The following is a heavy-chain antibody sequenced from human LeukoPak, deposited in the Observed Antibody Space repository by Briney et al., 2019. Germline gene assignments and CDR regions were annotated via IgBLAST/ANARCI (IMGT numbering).Heavy chain of an antibody. CDR2: IKQDGSRK. V-gene: IGHV3-7*03. Sequence: GGSLRLSCVASGFTFSSHWMSWVRQAPGKGLEWVANIKQDGSRKYYVDSVKGRFTISRDNAKNSMDLQMSSLRAEDTAVYYCARGGSYLYTWSQGTLVTVSS. D-gene: IGHD1-26*01. CDR3: ARGGSYLYT. J-gene: IGHJ5*02. CDR1: GFTFSSHW.